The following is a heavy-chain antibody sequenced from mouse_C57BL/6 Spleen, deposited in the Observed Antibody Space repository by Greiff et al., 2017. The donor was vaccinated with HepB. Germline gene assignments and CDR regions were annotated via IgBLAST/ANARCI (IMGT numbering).Heavy chain of an antibody. CDR1: GYSITSGYD. V-gene: IGHV3-1*01. CDR3: AKGDSCSYGYFDV. J-gene: IGHJ1*03. D-gene: IGHD3-3*01. CDR2: ISYSGST. Sequence: VQLKESGPGMVKPSQSLSLTCTVSGYSITSGYDWHWIRHFPGNKLEWMGYISYSGSTNYNPSLTSRISITQDTSKNHFFLKLNSVTTEDTATYYCAKGDSCSYGYFDVWGTGTTVTVSS.